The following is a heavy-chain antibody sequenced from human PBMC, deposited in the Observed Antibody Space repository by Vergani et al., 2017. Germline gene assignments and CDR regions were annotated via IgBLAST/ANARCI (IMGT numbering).Heavy chain of an antibody. Sequence: QVQLVQSGAEVKKPGSSVKVSCKASGGTFSSSALNWVRQAPGQGLEWMGSIIPSLATTIYAQKFQGRVTITADESTRTAYMELSSLKSEDTAVFYCARATCSGGSCYRGFEYWGQGSLITVSS. CDR1: GGTFSSSA. CDR3: ARATCSGGSCYRGFEY. D-gene: IGHD2-15*01. J-gene: IGHJ4*02. V-gene: IGHV1-69*11. CDR2: IIPSLATT.